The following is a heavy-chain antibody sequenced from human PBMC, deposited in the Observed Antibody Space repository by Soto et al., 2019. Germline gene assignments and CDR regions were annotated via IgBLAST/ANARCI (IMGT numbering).Heavy chain of an antibody. CDR3: AKDEYNYDFWSGYWRPYYYYGMDV. V-gene: IGHV3-23*01. D-gene: IGHD3-3*01. CDR1: GFTFSSYA. CDR2: ISGSGGST. J-gene: IGHJ6*02. Sequence: PGGSLRLSCAASGFTFSSYAMSWVRQAPGKGLEWVSAISGSGGSTYYADSVKGRFTISRDNSKNTLYLQMNSLRAEDTAVYYCAKDEYNYDFWSGYWRPYYYYGMDVWGQGTTVTVSS.